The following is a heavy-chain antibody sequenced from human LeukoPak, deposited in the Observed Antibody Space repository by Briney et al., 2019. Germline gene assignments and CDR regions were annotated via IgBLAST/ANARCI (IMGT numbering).Heavy chain of an antibody. V-gene: IGHV3-30*18. D-gene: IGHD4-17*01. CDR1: GFTFSSYG. J-gene: IGHJ6*02. Sequence: GGSLRLSCAASGFTFSSYGMHWVRQAPGKGLEWVAVISYDGSNKYYADSVKGRFTISRDNSKNTLYLQMNSLRAEDTAVYYCAKEVDYGDRTDVWGQGTTVTVSS. CDR2: ISYDGSNK. CDR3: AKEVDYGDRTDV.